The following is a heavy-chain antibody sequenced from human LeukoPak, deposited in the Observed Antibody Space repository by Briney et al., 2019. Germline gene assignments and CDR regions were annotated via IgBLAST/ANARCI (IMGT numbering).Heavy chain of an antibody. D-gene: IGHD5-18*01. V-gene: IGHV4-4*07. CDR3: ARDPTDTANAFDI. J-gene: IGHJ3*02. CDR2: IYTSGST. CDR1: GSSISSYY. Sequence: SETLSLTCTVSGSSISSYYWSWIRQPAGKGLEWIGRIYTSGSTNYNPSLKSRVTISVDKSKNQFSLKLSSVTAADTAVYYCARDPTDTANAFDIWGQGTMVTVSS.